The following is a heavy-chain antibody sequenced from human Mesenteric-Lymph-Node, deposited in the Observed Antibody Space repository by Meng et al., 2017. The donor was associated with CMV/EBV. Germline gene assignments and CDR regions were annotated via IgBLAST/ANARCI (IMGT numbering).Heavy chain of an antibody. V-gene: IGHV3-30*02. D-gene: IGHD6-13*01. J-gene: IGHJ4*02. CDR2: IRYDGNNK. CDR3: AKWDSSSWHVADY. Sequence: GESLKISCTASGFTFSSYGMHWVRQAPGKGLEWVAFIRYDGNNKYYADSVKGRFTISRDNSKNTLYLEMNSLRDEDTAVYYCAKWDSSSWHVADYWGQGTLVTSPQ. CDR1: GFTFSSYG.